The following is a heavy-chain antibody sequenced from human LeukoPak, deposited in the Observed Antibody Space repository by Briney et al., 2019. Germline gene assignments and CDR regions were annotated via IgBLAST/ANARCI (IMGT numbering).Heavy chain of an antibody. D-gene: IGHD1-26*01. CDR2: ISGNGGST. V-gene: IGHV3-23*01. CDR1: GFTFSSYA. J-gene: IGHJ4*02. CDR3: AKGASIVGATIGGY. Sequence: GGSLRLSCAASGFTFSSYAMSWVRQAPGKGLEWVSAISGNGGSTYYADSVKGRFTISRDNSKNTLYLQMNSLRAEDTAVYYCAKGASIVGATIGGYWGQGTLVTVSS.